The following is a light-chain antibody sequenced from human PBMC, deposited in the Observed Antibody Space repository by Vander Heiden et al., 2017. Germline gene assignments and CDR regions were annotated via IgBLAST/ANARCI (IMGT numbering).Light chain of an antibody. CDR2: QDS. CDR3: QAWDSSTVV. V-gene: IGLV3-1*01. Sequence: SYELTQPPSVSVSPGQTASITCSGDKLGDTSACWYHPKPGQAPVLVIDQDSKRPSGIPERFSGSNSGNTATLTISGTQAMDEADYYCQAWDSSTVVFGGGTKLTVL. J-gene: IGLJ2*01. CDR1: KLGDTS.